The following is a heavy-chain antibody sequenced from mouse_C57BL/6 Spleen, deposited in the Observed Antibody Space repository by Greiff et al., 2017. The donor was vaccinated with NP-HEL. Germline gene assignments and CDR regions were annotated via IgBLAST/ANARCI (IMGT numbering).Heavy chain of an antibody. CDR2: INPNNGGT. CDR3: AKLTGTPYWYFDV. Sequence: EVQLQQSGPELVKPGASVKISCKASGYTFTDYYMNWVKQSHGKSLEWIGDINPNNGGTSYNQKFKGKATLTVDKSSSTAYMELRSLTSEDSAVYYCAKLTGTPYWYFDVWGTGTTVTVSS. CDR1: GYTFTDYY. D-gene: IGHD4-1*01. J-gene: IGHJ1*03. V-gene: IGHV1-26*01.